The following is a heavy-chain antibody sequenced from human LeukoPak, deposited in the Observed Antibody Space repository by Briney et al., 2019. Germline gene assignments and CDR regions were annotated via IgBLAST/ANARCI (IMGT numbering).Heavy chain of an antibody. CDR3: ASDLLGYCSGGSCFT. D-gene: IGHD2-15*01. Sequence: SETLSLTCTVSGGSISSSSYYWGWIRQPPGKGLEWIGSIYYSGSTYYNPSLKSRVTISVDTSKNQFSLKLSSVTAADTAVYYCASDLLGYCSGGSCFTWGQGTLVTVSS. CDR2: IYYSGST. CDR1: GGSISSSSYY. V-gene: IGHV4-39*07. J-gene: IGHJ4*02.